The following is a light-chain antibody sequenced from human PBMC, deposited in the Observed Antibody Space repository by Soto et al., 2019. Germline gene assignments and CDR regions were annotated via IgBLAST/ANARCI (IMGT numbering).Light chain of an antibody. CDR1: QSVNSSY. V-gene: IGKV3-20*01. CDR3: QQYGSSPWT. J-gene: IGKJ1*01. Sequence: EIVLTQSPGTLSLSPGERATLSCRASQSVNSSYLAWYQQKPGQAPRLLIYGASSRATGIPDRFSGSGSGTDSTLTISRLEPEDFAVYYCQQYGSSPWTVGQGTKVEIK. CDR2: GAS.